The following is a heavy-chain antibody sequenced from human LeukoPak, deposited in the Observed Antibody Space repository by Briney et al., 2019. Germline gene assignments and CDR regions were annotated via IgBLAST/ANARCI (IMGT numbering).Heavy chain of an antibody. V-gene: IGHV1-2*02. CDR1: GYTFTGYY. CDR3: ARELSMVGGVPGGGFQH. D-gene: IGHD3-10*01. Sequence: ASVKVSCKASGYTFTGYYMHWVRQAPGQAPEWMGWINPNSGGTIYVQNFQGRVTMTRDTSGTTVYMDLSSLRSDDTAVYYCARELSMVGGVPGGGFQHWGQGTLVIVSS. J-gene: IGHJ1*01. CDR2: INPNSGGT.